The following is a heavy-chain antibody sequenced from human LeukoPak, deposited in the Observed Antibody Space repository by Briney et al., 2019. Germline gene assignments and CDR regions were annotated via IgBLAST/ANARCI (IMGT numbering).Heavy chain of an antibody. Sequence: PSGTLSLTCTVSGGSISSSSYYWGWIRQPPGKGLEWIGSIYYTGSAYYNPSLKSRVTVSVDTSKNQFSLKLSSVTAADTAVYYCARRLRTYDNGGYDNSGYLLGQDYWGQGTLVTVSP. D-gene: IGHD3-22*01. CDR2: IYYTGSA. CDR3: ARRLRTYDNGGYDNSGYLLGQDY. CDR1: GGSISSSSYY. J-gene: IGHJ4*02. V-gene: IGHV4-39*01.